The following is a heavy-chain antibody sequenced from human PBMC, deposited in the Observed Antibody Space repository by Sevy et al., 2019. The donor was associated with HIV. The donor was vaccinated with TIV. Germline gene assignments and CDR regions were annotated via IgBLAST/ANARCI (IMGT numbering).Heavy chain of an antibody. CDR1: GYTFTGYY. CDR3: ARIASGWNEAFDI. Sequence: ASVKVSCKASGYTFTGYYMHWVRQAPGQGLEWMGRINPNSGGTNYAQKFQGRVTMTRDTSISTAYMELSRLGSDDTAVYYCARIASGWNEAFDIWGQGTMVTVSS. V-gene: IGHV1-2*06. J-gene: IGHJ3*02. CDR2: INPNSGGT. D-gene: IGHD6-19*01.